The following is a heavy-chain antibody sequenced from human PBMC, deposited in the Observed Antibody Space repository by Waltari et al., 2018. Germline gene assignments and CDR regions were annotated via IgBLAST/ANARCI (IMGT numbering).Heavy chain of an antibody. V-gene: IGHV1-24*01. D-gene: IGHD3-10*01. CDR2: FDPQVAET. J-gene: IGHJ4*02. CDR1: GYSLSDLS. Sequence: QVQLLQFGTEVKKTGASVKVSCNVSGYSLSDLSIHWVRQTPGKGLEWMGGFDPQVAETMYAKKSQARVTMTEDTSTDTAYMESTNLRSADTAIYYCATDAFGGYLIRGVNFNYWGQGTLVHVSS. CDR3: ATDAFGGYLIRGVNFNY.